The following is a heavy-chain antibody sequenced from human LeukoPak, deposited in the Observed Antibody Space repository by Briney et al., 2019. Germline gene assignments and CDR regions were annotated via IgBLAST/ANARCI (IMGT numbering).Heavy chain of an antibody. D-gene: IGHD6-13*01. CDR2: IKQDGSEK. CDR1: GFTFSSYW. J-gene: IGHJ3*02. CDR3: AKDMYSRYAFDI. V-gene: IGHV3-7*01. Sequence: GSLRLSCAASGFTFSSYWMSWVRQAPGKGLEWVANIKQDGSEKYYADSVKGRFTISRDNSKNTLYLQMNSLRAEDTAVYYCAKDMYSRYAFDIWGQGTMVTVSS.